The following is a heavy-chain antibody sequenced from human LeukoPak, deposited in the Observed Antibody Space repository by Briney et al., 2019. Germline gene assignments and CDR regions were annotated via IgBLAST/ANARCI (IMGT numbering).Heavy chain of an antibody. D-gene: IGHD4-17*01. J-gene: IGHJ4*02. V-gene: IGHV4-59*10. CDR2: IYTSGST. Sequence: SETLSLTCAVYGGSFSGYYWSWIRQPAGKGLEWIGRIYTSGSTNYNPSLKSRVTMSIDTSKNQFSLKLSSVTAADTAVYYCARVAYGDYYFDYWGQGTLVTVSS. CDR3: ARVAYGDYYFDY. CDR1: GGSFSGYY.